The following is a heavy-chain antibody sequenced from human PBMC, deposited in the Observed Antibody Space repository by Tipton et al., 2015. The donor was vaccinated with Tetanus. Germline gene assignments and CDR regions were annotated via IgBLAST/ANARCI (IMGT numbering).Heavy chain of an antibody. V-gene: IGHV4-34*01. J-gene: IGHJ4*02. D-gene: IGHD5-12*01. Sequence: TLSLTCAVYGGSFSGYYWSWIRQPPGKGLEWIGEINHSGSTNYNPSLKSRVTISVDTSKNQFSLKLSSVTAADTAVYYCARQPISSGYRLFDYWGQGTLVTVSS. CDR1: GGSFSGYY. CDR2: INHSGST. CDR3: ARQPISSGYRLFDY.